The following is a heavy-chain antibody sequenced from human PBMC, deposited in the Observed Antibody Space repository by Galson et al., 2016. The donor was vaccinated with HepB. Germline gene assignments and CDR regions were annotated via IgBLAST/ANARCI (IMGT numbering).Heavy chain of an antibody. Sequence: SVKVSCKASGFTFSSSAIQWVRQARRHRLEWIGWIVVGSGNTNYGQKFPERLTFTRAMSTSTAYMELNRLRSEDSAVYYCAAVGFSSGWYGWGQGTLVTVSS. J-gene: IGHJ4*02. D-gene: IGHD6-19*01. CDR2: IVVGSGNT. CDR3: AAVGFSSGWYG. V-gene: IGHV1-58*02. CDR1: GFTFSSSA.